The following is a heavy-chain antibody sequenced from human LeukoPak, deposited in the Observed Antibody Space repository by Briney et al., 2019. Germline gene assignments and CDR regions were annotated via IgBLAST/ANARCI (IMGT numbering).Heavy chain of an antibody. CDR3: ARHLSGITGYTYGRGIDY. Sequence: GGSLRLSCAASGFTFSSYTMNWVRQAPGKGLEWVSSISTSSSYIYYADSVKGRFTISRDNAKNSLYLQMNSLRAEDTAVYYCARHLSGITGYTYGRGIDYWGQGTLVTVSS. V-gene: IGHV3-21*01. CDR2: ISTSSSYI. D-gene: IGHD5-18*01. CDR1: GFTFSSYT. J-gene: IGHJ4*02.